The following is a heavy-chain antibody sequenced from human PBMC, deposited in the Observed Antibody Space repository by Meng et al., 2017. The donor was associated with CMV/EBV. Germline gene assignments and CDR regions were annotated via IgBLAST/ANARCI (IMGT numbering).Heavy chain of an antibody. D-gene: IGHD3-3*01. Sequence: GESLKISCAASGFTFSSYEMNWVRQAPGKGLEWVSYISSSGSTIYYADSVKGRFTISRDNAKNSLYLQMNSLRAEDTAVYYCARAEDLRFEYYYGMDVWGQGTTVTSP. V-gene: IGHV3-48*03. CDR1: GFTFSSYE. CDR3: ARAEDLRFEYYYGMDV. J-gene: IGHJ6*02. CDR2: ISSSGSTI.